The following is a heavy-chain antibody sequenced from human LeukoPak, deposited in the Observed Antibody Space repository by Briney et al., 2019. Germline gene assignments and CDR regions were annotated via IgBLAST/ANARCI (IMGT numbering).Heavy chain of an antibody. J-gene: IGHJ2*01. CDR1: GGSITRNY. Sequence: PSETLSLTCTVSGGSITRNYWSWIRQPPGKGLEWVVYIFYSGNTNYNPSLKIRVTISLDLYKTQFSLKLSSVTAADTAVYYCARLLRSVTTSAIWYFDLWGRGTLVTVSS. CDR2: IFYSGNT. V-gene: IGHV4-59*08. D-gene: IGHD4-17*01. CDR3: ARLLRSVTTSAIWYFDL.